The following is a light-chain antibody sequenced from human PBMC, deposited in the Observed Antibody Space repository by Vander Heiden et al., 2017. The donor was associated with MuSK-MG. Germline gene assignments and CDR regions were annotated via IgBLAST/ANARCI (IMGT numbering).Light chain of an antibody. CDR1: ENVKSH. Sequence: EVLMTQSPATLSVSPGERATLSCRASENVKSHLAWYQQKRGQAPRLLIYGASTRATALPARFSGSGSGTEFSLSIMGLQSGDSAVYYCQEDDTWGYTFGQGTTLEIK. CDR3: QEDDTWGYT. V-gene: IGKV3-15*01. CDR2: GAS. J-gene: IGKJ2*01.